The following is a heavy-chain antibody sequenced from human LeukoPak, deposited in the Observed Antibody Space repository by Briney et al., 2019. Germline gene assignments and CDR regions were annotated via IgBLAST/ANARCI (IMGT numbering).Heavy chain of an antibody. CDR2: INHSGST. J-gene: IGHJ4*02. CDR3: ARSTVNFWSFFDY. D-gene: IGHD1-26*01. CDR1: GGSFSGYY. Sequence: SGTLSLTCAVYGGSFSGYYWSWIRQPPGKGLEWIGEINHSGSTNYNPSLKSRVTISVDTSKNQFSLKLSSVTAADTAVYYCARSTVNFWSFFDYWGQGTLVTVSS. V-gene: IGHV4-34*01.